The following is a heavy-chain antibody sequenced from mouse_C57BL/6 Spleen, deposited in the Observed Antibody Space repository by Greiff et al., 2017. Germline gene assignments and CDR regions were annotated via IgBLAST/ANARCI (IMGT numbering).Heavy chain of an antibody. J-gene: IGHJ4*01. V-gene: IGHV1-76*01. Sequence: VQLQQSGAELVRPGASVKLSCKASGYTFTDYYINWVKQRPGQGLEWIARIYPGSGNTYYNEKFKGKATLTAEKSSSTAYMQLSSLTSEDSAVYFCASQTAIYYYAMDYWGQGTSVTVSS. CDR1: GYTFTDYY. D-gene: IGHD3-2*01. CDR3: ASQTAIYYYAMDY. CDR2: IYPGSGNT.